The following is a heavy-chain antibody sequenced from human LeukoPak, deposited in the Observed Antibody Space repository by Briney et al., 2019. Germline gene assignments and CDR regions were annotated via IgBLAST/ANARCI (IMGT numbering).Heavy chain of an antibody. V-gene: IGHV4-59*01. CDR1: GGSISSYY. CDR2: IYYSGST. D-gene: IGHD6-19*01. J-gene: IGHJ4*02. Sequence: PSETLSLTCTVSGGSISSYYWSWIRRPPGKGLEWIGYIYYSGSTNYNPSLKSRVTISVDTSKNQFSLKLSSVTAADTAVYYCARDLWAYSYSSGWNYWGQGTLITVSS. CDR3: ARDLWAYSYSSGWNY.